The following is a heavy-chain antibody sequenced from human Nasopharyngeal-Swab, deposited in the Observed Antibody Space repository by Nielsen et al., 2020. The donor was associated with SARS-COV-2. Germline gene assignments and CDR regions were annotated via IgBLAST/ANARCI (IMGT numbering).Heavy chain of an antibody. Sequence: LSLTCAASGFTFSSYAMHWVRQAPGKGLEWVAVISYDGSNKYYADSVKGRFTISRDNSKNTLYLQMNSLRAEDTAVYYCARELGGDYCSSTSCYSPRHGMDVWGQGTTVTVSS. CDR2: ISYDGSNK. CDR3: ARELGGDYCSSTSCYSPRHGMDV. J-gene: IGHJ6*02. CDR1: GFTFSSYA. V-gene: IGHV3-30-3*01. D-gene: IGHD2-2*02.